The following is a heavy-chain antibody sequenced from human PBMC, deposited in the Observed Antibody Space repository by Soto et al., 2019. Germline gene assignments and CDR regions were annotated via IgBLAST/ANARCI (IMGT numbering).Heavy chain of an antibody. V-gene: IGHV3-15*01. CDR2: VKSKTNGGTT. Sequence: EVQLVESGGGLIKPGESLRLSCAASGFTFSNARMSWVRQAPGKGLEWVGRVKSKTNGGTTDYAAPVKGRFTISRDDSKTTLYLQMNSLKTEDTAVYYCTTDDPINKYWGQGTLVTVSS. CDR3: TTDDPINKY. J-gene: IGHJ4*02. CDR1: GFTFSNAR.